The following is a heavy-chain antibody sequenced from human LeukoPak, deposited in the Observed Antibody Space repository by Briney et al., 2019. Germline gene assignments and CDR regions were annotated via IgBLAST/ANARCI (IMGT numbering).Heavy chain of an antibody. Sequence: GGSLRLSCAVSGFTFSSYEMNWVRQAPGKGLEWVSYISSSGSTIYYADSVKGRFTISRDNAKNSLYLQMNSLRAEDTAVYYCARTGDGYNNFVYWGQGTLVTVSS. CDR1: GFTFSSYE. V-gene: IGHV3-48*03. CDR2: ISSSGSTI. CDR3: ARTGDGYNNFVY. J-gene: IGHJ4*02. D-gene: IGHD5-24*01.